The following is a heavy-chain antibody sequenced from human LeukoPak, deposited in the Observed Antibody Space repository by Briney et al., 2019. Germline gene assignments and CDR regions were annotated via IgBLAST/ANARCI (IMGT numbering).Heavy chain of an antibody. Sequence: GSLRLSCAASGFTVSSNYMSWVGQAPGKGLEWVSVFYSGGSTYYADSVKGRFTISRDNSKNPLYLQMNSLRAEDTAVYYCARTSSSSSFYYYYYYMDVWGKGTTVTVSS. CDR3: ARTSSSSSFYYYYYYMDV. J-gene: IGHJ6*03. D-gene: IGHD6-6*01. V-gene: IGHV3-53*01. CDR1: GFTVSSNY. CDR2: FYSGGST.